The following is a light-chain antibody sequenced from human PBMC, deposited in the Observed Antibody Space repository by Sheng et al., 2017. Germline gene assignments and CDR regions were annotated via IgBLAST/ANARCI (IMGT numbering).Light chain of an antibody. V-gene: IGKV3-20*01. Sequence: EIVLTQSPGTLSLSPGERATLSCRASQTVASRYLAWYQQKPGQAPRLLIQGTSSRATGIPDRFSGSGSGTDFTLTISRLEPEDFAVYYCQQYDTSPPWLTFGGGTKVEI. CDR2: GTS. CDR3: QQYDTSPPWLT. J-gene: IGKJ4*01. CDR1: QTVASRY.